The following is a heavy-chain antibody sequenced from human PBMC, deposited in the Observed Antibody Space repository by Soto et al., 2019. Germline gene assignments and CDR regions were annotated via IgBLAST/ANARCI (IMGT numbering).Heavy chain of an antibody. D-gene: IGHD3-10*01. CDR3: ARSYGSGTYGSLDP. V-gene: IGHV1-69*01. J-gene: IGHJ5*02. CDR1: GGTFSSYA. CDR2: IIPIFGTT. Sequence: QIQLVQSGAEVKKPGFSVKISCKASGGTFSSYAINWVRQAPGQGLEWMGGIIPIFGTTNYAQKFQGRVTVTADDSTTTAYIVLNSLRSEDTAMYYCARSYGSGTYGSLDPWGQGTLVTVSS.